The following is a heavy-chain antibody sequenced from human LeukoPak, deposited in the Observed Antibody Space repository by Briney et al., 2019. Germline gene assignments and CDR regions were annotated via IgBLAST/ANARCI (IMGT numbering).Heavy chain of an antibody. J-gene: IGHJ4*02. V-gene: IGHV3-53*01. D-gene: IGHD3-22*01. CDR1: GFTVSSNH. Sequence: GGSLRLSCAVSGFTVSSNHMSWVRQAPGKGLEWVSVFYSGGDTHYADSVKGRFTISRDNSKNTLYLQMNSLRAEDAAVYYCAKDRWDYYDSSGYYYVYYFDYWGQGTLVTVSS. CDR3: AKDRWDYYDSSGYYYVYYFDY. CDR2: FYSGGDT.